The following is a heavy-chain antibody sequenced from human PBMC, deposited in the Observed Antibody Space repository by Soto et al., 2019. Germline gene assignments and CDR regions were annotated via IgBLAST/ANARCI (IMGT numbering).Heavy chain of an antibody. J-gene: IGHJ4*02. Sequence: ASVKVSCKASGYTFTSYYMNWVRQAPGQGLEWMGGINPSGGITNYAQKFQGRVTMTRDESTSTAYMEVSSLRSEDTAVYYCARRTTGFEYWGQGTLVTVSS. V-gene: IGHV1-46*01. CDR1: GYTFTSYY. CDR3: ARRTTGFEY. D-gene: IGHD4-17*01. CDR2: INPSGGIT.